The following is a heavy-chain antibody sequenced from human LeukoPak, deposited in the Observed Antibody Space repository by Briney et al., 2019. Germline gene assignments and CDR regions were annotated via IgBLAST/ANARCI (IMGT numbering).Heavy chain of an antibody. CDR2: ISGSGSST. CDR3: AKGADQSHVDY. CDR1: GFTFSSYA. Sequence: WGSLRLSCAASGFTFSSYAMSWLRQAPGQGLEWVLAISGSGSSTSYADSGRGRFTISRDKSKNTLYLQMNSLRAEDTAVYYCAKGADQSHVDYWGQGTLVAVSS. J-gene: IGHJ4*02. D-gene: IGHD6-19*01. V-gene: IGHV3-23*01.